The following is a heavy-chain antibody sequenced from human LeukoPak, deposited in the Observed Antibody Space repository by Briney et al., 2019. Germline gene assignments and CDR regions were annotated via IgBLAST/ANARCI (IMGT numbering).Heavy chain of an antibody. D-gene: IGHD6-25*01. CDR3: GRGLIGTAASWNS. J-gene: IGHJ4*02. CDR2: ISWNSGSI. CDR1: GFTYDDYA. V-gene: IGHV3-9*01. Sequence: PGGSLRLSCAASGFTYDDYAMHWVRQAPGKGLEWVSGISWNSGSIGYADSVKGRFTISRDNSKNTLYLQMNSLRVEDTAVYYCGRGLIGTAASWNSWGQGTLVTVSS.